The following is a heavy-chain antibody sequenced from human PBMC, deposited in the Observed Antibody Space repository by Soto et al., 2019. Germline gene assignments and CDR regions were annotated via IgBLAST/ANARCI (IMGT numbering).Heavy chain of an antibody. J-gene: IGHJ5*02. CDR3: ARVPDR. Sequence: SETLSLTCTVSGGSISSSSYFWGWIRQPPGKGLEWIGSIYYSGSTYYNPSLKSRVTVSVDTSKNQFSLKLSSVTAADTAVYYCARVPDRWGQGTLVTVSS. CDR1: GGSISSSSYF. V-gene: IGHV4-39*07. CDR2: IYYSGST. D-gene: IGHD2-2*01.